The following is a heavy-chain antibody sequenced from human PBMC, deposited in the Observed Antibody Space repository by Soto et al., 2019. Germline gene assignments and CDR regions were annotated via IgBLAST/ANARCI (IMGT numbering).Heavy chain of an antibody. CDR3: VRHVGDRLWYFDY. CDR2: IYYSGTT. CDR1: GDSIRSGIYH. V-gene: IGHV4-39*01. D-gene: IGHD2-21*01. Sequence: SETLSLTCTVSGDSIRSGIYHWAWIRQPPGKGLEWIASIYYSGTTYYNPSLKSRVTISVDTSRNQLSVKLGSVTAADTAAYFCVRHVGDRLWYFDYWGQRTQVTVSS. J-gene: IGHJ4*02.